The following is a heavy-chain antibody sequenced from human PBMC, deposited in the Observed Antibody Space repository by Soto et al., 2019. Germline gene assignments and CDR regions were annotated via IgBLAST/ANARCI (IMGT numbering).Heavy chain of an antibody. V-gene: IGHV3-30*03. CDR2: MSDDGSNT. D-gene: IGHD3-3*01. J-gene: IGHJ5*02. CDR3: ARDSRFLEWFIEHYGGFDP. Sequence: GSLRLSCAASGFTFSSYVMHWVRQAPGKGLEWVAVMSDDGSNTDYTDSVKGRFTISRDNAKNSLYLQMNSLRAEDKAVYYCARDSRFLEWFIEHYGGFDPWGQGTLVTVSS. CDR1: GFTFSSYV.